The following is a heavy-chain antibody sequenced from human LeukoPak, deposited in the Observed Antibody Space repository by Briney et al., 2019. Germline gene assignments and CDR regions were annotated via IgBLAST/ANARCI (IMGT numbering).Heavy chain of an antibody. CDR2: IYYSGST. CDR1: GGSISSYY. J-gene: IGHJ5*02. V-gene: IGHV4-59*01. CDR3: ARPGYSGYLGNWFDP. D-gene: IGHD5-12*01. Sequence: SETLSLTCTVSGGSISSYYWSWIRQPPGKGLEWIGYIYYSGSTNYNPSLKSRVTISVDTSKNQFSLKLSSVTAADTAVYYCARPGYSGYLGNWFDPWGQGTLVTVSS.